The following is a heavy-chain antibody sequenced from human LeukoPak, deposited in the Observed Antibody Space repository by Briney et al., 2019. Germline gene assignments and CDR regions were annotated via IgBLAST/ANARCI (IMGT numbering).Heavy chain of an antibody. V-gene: IGHV4-34*01. CDR2: INHSGST. J-gene: IGHJ5*02. CDR1: GGSFSGYY. Sequence: PSETLSLTCAVYGGSFSGYYWSWIRQPPGKGLEWTGEINHSGSTNYNPSLKSRVTISVDTSKNQFSLKLSSVTAADTAVYYCAREKVRTIFGVVIKGGYWFDPWGQGTLVTVYS. CDR3: AREKVRTIFGVVIKGGYWFDP. D-gene: IGHD3-3*01.